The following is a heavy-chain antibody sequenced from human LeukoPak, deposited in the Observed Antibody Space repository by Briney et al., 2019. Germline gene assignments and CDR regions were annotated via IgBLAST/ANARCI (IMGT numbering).Heavy chain of an antibody. V-gene: IGHV3-23*01. CDR3: AMGGSGSPFDY. CDR2: ISGSGGYT. Sequence: GGSLRLSCAASGFIFSSYAMSWVRQAPGKGLGWVSVISGSGGYTYYADSVKGRFTISRDNSKNTLYPQMNSLRAEDTAVYYCAMGGSGSPFDYWGQGTLVTVSS. D-gene: IGHD3-10*01. CDR1: GFIFSSYA. J-gene: IGHJ4*02.